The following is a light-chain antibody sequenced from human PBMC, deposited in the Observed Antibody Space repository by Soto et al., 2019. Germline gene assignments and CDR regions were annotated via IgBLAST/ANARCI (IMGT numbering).Light chain of an antibody. J-gene: IGKJ4*01. Sequence: IVLTQSPDILSLSPGERATLSCRASKSVNSNYLAWFQQHPGQPPRLLIFVASSRAIGIPDRFSGSGTETDFTLTISSLEPEDFAVYYCQQRSNWPLTFGGGTKV. V-gene: IGKV3D-20*02. CDR3: QQRSNWPLT. CDR2: VAS. CDR1: KSVNSNY.